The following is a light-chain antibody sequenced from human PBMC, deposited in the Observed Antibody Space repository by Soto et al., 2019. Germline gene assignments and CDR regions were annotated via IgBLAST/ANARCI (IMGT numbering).Light chain of an antibody. CDR1: QSISAY. J-gene: IGKJ3*01. CDR2: AAS. V-gene: IGKV1-39*01. CDR3: QQRYSTPFT. Sequence: DIQMTQSPSSLSASVGDRVTITCRASQSISAYLNWYQQKPGKAPRLLIYAASSLQSGVPSRFSGSGSGTDFTLTISSLQPEDFATYYCQQRYSTPFTFGPGTKVHI.